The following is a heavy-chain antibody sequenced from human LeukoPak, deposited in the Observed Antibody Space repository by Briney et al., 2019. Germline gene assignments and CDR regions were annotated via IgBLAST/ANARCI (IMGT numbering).Heavy chain of an antibody. CDR3: AREGGGYNLFDY. Sequence: PSETLSLTCTVSGGSISSGSYYWSWIRQPAGKGLEWIGRIYTSGSTNYNPSLKSRVTISVDTSKNQFSLMLSSVTAADTAVYYCAREGGGYNLFDYWGQGTLVTVSS. D-gene: IGHD5-24*01. CDR2: IYTSGST. CDR1: GGSISSGSYY. V-gene: IGHV4-61*02. J-gene: IGHJ4*02.